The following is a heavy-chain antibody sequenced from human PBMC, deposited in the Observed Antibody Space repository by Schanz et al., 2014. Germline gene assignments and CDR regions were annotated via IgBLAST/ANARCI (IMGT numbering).Heavy chain of an antibody. CDR2: ISGSGGST. J-gene: IGHJ6*02. D-gene: IGHD2-15*01. Sequence: EVQLLASGGGLVQPGGSLRLSCAASGFTFSTYAMSWVRQAPGKGLEWVSAISGSGGSTYYADSVKGRFTISRDNSKNTLYLQMNSLRAEDTAVFYCAKGMGYCSGGTCYDCYYYGLDVWGQGTTVTVSS. V-gene: IGHV3-23*01. CDR3: AKGMGYCSGGTCYDCYYYGLDV. CDR1: GFTFSTYA.